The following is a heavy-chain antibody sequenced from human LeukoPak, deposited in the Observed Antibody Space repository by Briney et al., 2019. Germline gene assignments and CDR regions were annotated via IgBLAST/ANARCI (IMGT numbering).Heavy chain of an antibody. CDR2: INSDGSRT. CDR1: GFTFPTYW. V-gene: IGHV3-74*01. CDR3: ARREGYCSGGTCYFDN. Sequence: GGSLRLSCATSGFTFPTYWMHWVRQAPGKGLVWVSRINSDGSRTDYADSVKGRFTVSRDNAKNTLYLQMNSLRAEDTAVYHCARREGYCSGGTCYFDNWGQGTLVTVSS. D-gene: IGHD2-15*01. J-gene: IGHJ4*02.